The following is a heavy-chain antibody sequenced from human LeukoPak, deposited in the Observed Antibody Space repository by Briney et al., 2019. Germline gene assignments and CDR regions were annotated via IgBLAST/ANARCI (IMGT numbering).Heavy chain of an antibody. CDR1: GFTFSSYG. V-gene: IGHV3-33*06. CDR3: AKIPLDSSDLDY. J-gene: IGHJ4*02. D-gene: IGHD6-19*01. Sequence: GGSLRLSCAASGFTFSSYGMHWVRQAPGKGLEWVAVIWYDGSNKYYADSVKGRFTISRDNSKNTLYLQMNSLRAEDTAVYYCAKIPLDSSDLDYWGQGTLVTVS. CDR2: IWYDGSNK.